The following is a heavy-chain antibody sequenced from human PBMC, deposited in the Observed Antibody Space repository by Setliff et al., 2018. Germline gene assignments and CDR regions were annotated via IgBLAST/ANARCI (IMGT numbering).Heavy chain of an antibody. Sequence: LRLSCVASGLTFSSYAMTWVRQAPGKGLEWLSAIRGSGGSTLYADSVKGRFTISRDNSQNTLYLQMNSLRTEDTAVYYCFGAGTCSYWGQGTQVTVSS. CDR1: GLTFSSYA. CDR2: IRGSGGST. CDR3: FGAGTCSY. V-gene: IGHV3-23*01. J-gene: IGHJ4*02. D-gene: IGHD3-10*01.